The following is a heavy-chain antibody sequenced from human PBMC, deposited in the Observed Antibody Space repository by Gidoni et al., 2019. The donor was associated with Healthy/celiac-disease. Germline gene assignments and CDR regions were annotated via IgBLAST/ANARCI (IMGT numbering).Heavy chain of an antibody. D-gene: IGHD3-3*01. CDR3: AKDYDFWSGYPCY. CDR1: GFPFSSYG. Sequence: QVQLVESGGGVVQPGRSLRLSCAASGFPFSSYGMHWVRQAPGKGLGWVAVISYDGSNKYYADSVKGRFTISRDNSKNTLYLQMNSLRAEDTAVYYCAKDYDFWSGYPCYWGQGTLVTVSS. J-gene: IGHJ4*02. CDR2: ISYDGSNK. V-gene: IGHV3-30*18.